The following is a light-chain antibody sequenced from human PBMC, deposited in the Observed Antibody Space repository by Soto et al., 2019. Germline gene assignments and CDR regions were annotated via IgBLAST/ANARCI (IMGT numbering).Light chain of an antibody. V-gene: IGLV2-23*02. J-gene: IGLJ1*01. CDR2: EVS. Sequence: QSALTQPASVSGSPGQSITISCTGTSSDVGTYNYVSWYQQHSGKAPKLMIYEVSNRPSGVSNRFSGSKSGNTASLTISGLQAEDEADYYCCSYAGGSTFVFGTGTKVTVL. CDR1: SSDVGTYNY. CDR3: CSYAGGSTFV.